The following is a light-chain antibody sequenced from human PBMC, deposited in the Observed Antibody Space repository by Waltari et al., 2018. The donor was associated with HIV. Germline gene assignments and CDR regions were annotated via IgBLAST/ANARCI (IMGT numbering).Light chain of an antibody. CDR2: DVS. CDR1: SSDVGAYNS. Sequence: QSALTQPASVSGSPGQSITISCTGTSSDVGAYNSVSWYQQHTGKAPKIMIYDVSNRPSGVSNRFSGSKSDNTASLTISGLQAEDEADYYCSSYTTSSTLVFGGGTKLTVL. V-gene: IGLV2-14*03. CDR3: SSYTTSSTLV. J-gene: IGLJ2*01.